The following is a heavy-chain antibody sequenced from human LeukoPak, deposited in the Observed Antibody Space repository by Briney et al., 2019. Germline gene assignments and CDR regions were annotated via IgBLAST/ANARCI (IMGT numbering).Heavy chain of an antibody. V-gene: IGHV4-4*07. J-gene: IGHJ6*04. CDR2: IYSSGST. CDR1: GDSISTYY. D-gene: IGHD3-10*01. Sequence: SETLSLTCTVSGDSISTYYWSWIRQPAGKGLEWLGRIYSSGSTNYNPSLKSRVTISVDTSKNQFSLKLSSVTAADTAVYYCARRGRYYYGSGSNGSLDVWGKGTTVTVSS. CDR3: ARRGRYYYGSGSNGSLDV.